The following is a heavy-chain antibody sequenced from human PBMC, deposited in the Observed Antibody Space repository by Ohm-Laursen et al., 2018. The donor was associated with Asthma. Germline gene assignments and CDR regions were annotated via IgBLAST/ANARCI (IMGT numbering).Heavy chain of an antibody. D-gene: IGHD6-6*01. Sequence: SLRLSCAASGFTFSNYWMHWVRQAPGKGLEWLSRINSAGNTIYADSVRGRFTISRDNAKSTLYLEMSSLRVDDTAMYYCAKDFHSSSWSTFDSWGRGTLVTVSS. CDR3: AKDFHSSSWSTFDS. CDR1: GFTFSNYW. CDR2: INSAGNT. J-gene: IGHJ4*02. V-gene: IGHV3-74*01.